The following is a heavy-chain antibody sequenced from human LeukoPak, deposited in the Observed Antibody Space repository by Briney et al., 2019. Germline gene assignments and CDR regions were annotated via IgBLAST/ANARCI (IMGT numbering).Heavy chain of an antibody. V-gene: IGHV1-46*01. Sequence: ASVKVSCKASGYTFTSYYMHWVRQAPGQGLEWMGIINPSGGSTSYAQKFQGRVTMTRDTSTSTVYMELSSLRSEDTAVYYCARNIGGTTSETWFAPGAREPWSPSP. CDR2: INPSGGST. CDR3: ARNIGGTTSETWFAP. CDR1: GYTFTSYY. D-gene: IGHD5-12*01. J-gene: IGHJ5*02.